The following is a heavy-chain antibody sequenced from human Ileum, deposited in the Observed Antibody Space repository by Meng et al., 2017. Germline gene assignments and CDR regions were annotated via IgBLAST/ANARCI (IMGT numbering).Heavy chain of an antibody. J-gene: IGHJ2*01. V-gene: IGHV4-4*07. CDR3: VRDGSSSSGGTL. Sequence: QVLLQESGPGLVKPSETLSLTCQVSGGPISNYYWSWIRQPAGKGLEWIGRIYASVSTNYNPSLKTRITMSVDTSKSQFSLKLTSITAADTAVYYCVRDGSSSSGGTLWGRGTLVTVSS. CDR1: GGPISNYY. CDR2: IYASVST. D-gene: IGHD2-2*01.